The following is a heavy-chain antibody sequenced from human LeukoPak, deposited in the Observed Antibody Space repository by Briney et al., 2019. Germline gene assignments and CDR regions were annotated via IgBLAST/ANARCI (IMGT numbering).Heavy chain of an antibody. V-gene: IGHV4-4*07. CDR1: AGSISSYY. D-gene: IGHD3-10*01. CDR3: ARAYYANWFDP. J-gene: IGHJ5*02. Sequence: SETLSLTCTVSAGSISSYYWSWIRQPAGKGLEWIGRISTSGGTNYNPSLKSRVTMSVDTSKNQFSLKLSSVTAADTAVYYCARAYYANWFDPWGQGTLVTVSS. CDR2: ISTSGGT.